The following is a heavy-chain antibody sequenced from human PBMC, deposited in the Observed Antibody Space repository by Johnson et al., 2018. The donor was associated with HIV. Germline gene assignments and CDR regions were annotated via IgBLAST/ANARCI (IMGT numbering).Heavy chain of an antibody. D-gene: IGHD6-19*01. CDR3: ARDSPKQWLGVDAVDI. V-gene: IGHV3-66*01. Sequence: EVQLVESGGVVVQPGGSLRLSCPASGFTFSSYDMHWVRQAPGKGLEWVSVIYSGGSTYYADSVKGRFTISRDNSKNTLYLQMNSLRAEDTAVYYCARDSPKQWLGVDAVDIWGQGTMVTVSS. CDR1: GFTFSSYD. J-gene: IGHJ3*02. CDR2: IYSGGST.